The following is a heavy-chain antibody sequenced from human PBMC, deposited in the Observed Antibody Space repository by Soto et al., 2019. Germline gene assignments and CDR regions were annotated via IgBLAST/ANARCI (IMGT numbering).Heavy chain of an antibody. CDR1: GGSISSYY. D-gene: IGHD1-7*01. V-gene: IGHV4-59*01. CDR3: ARGEITGTLDD. CDR2: IYYSGST. J-gene: IGHJ4*02. Sequence: ETLSLTCTVSGGSISSYYWSWIRQPPGKGLEWIGYIYYSGSTNYNPSLKSRVTISVDTSKNQFSLKLSSVTAADTAVYYCARGEITGTLDDWGQGTLVTVSS.